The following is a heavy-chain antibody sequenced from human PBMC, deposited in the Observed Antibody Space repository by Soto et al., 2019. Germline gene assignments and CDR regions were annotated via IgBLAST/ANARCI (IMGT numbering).Heavy chain of an antibody. CDR3: ARAAIHGSSWYFWFDP. CDR2: IIPMFGTT. J-gene: IGHJ5*02. D-gene: IGHD6-13*01. V-gene: IGHV1-69*01. Sequence: QVQLVQSGSEVKMPGSSVKVSCKTSGGSFSRHAINWVRQAPGQGLEWMGGIIPMFGTTNYAQKFKGRVIISADETARTAYLELSILRAEDARVHYCARAAIHGSSWYFWFDPWGQGTLVTVSS. CDR1: GGSFSRHA.